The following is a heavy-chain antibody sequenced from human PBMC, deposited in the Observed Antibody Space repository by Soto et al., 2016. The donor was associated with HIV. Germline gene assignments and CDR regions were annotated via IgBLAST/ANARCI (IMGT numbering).Heavy chain of an antibody. V-gene: IGHV3-21*01. CDR3: ARDGRYYDSSGYPIDY. Sequence: EVQLVESGGGLVKPGGSLRLSCAASGFTFSSYSMNWVRQAPGKGLEWVSSISSSSSYIYYADSVKGRFTISRDNAKNSLYLQMNSLRAEDTAVYYCARDGRYYDSSGYPIDYWGQGTLGHRLL. CDR2: ISSSSSYI. D-gene: IGHD3-22*01. CDR1: GFTFSSYS. J-gene: IGHJ4*02.